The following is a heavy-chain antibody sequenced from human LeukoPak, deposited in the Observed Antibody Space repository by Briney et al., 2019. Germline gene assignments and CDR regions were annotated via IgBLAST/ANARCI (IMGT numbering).Heavy chain of an antibody. V-gene: IGHV3-23*01. J-gene: IGHJ3*01. CDR2: ISNSGNTA. D-gene: IGHD3-16*01. CDR1: GFTYTNYA. CDR3: AKRLTLGVFDV. Sequence: GGSLRLSCEDSGFTYTNYAMTWVRQTPGKAMEWLSYISNSGNTAIYADSVKGRFSVSRDNSNNVVFLQMSNLRADDSAVYYCAKRLTLGVFDVWGQGTVVTVSS.